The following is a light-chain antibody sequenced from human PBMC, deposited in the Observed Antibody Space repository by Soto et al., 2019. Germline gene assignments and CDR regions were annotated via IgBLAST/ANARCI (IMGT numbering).Light chain of an antibody. J-gene: IGKJ1*01. CDR1: QVVSTNY. Sequence: IVLTQSPGTLSLSAGDRATLSCRASQVVSTNYLAWYQQKPGQAPRLLIYRASSRATGIPDRFSGSGTGTDFTLTITSVEPEDFAVYYCHQYAASPWTFGQGTKVDI. CDR3: HQYAASPWT. CDR2: RAS. V-gene: IGKV3-20*01.